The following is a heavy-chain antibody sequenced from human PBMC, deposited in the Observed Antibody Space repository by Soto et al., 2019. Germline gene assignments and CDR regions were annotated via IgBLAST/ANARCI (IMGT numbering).Heavy chain of an antibody. Sequence: GESLKISCKGSGHSFTSYWISWVRQMPGKGLEWMGRIDPSDSYTNYSPSFQGHVTISADKSISTAYLQWSSLKASDTAMYYCARRIAVAGDYYYYGMDVWGQGTTVTVSS. V-gene: IGHV5-10-1*01. CDR1: GHSFTSYW. J-gene: IGHJ6*02. CDR3: ARRIAVAGDYYYYGMDV. CDR2: IDPSDSYT. D-gene: IGHD6-19*01.